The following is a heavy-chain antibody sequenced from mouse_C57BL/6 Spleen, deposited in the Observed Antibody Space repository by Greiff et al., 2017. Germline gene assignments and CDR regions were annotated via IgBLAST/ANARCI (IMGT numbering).Heavy chain of an antibody. CDR2: ISSGGSYT. D-gene: IGHD1-1*01. J-gene: IGHJ2*01. V-gene: IGHV5-6*01. Sequence: EVQLQQSGGDLVKPGGSLKLSCAASGFTFSSYGMSWVRQTPDKRLEWVATISSGGSYTYYPDSVKGRFTISRDNAKNTLYLQMSSLKSEDTAMYYCAREGDYGSSYVDYWGQGTTLTVSS. CDR3: AREGDYGSSYVDY. CDR1: GFTFSSYG.